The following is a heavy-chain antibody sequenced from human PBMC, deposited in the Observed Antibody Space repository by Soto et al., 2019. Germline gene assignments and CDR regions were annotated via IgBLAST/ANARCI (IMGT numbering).Heavy chain of an antibody. J-gene: IGHJ5*02. Sequence: SETLSLTCAVYGGSFSGYYWSWIRQPPGKGLEWIGEINHSGSTNYNPSLKSRVTISVDTSKNQFSLKLSSVTAADTAVYYCARGQTTVLTGDYDFWSGYFGWFDPWGQGTLVTVSS. CDR3: ARGQTTVLTGDYDFWSGYFGWFDP. CDR2: INHSGST. D-gene: IGHD3-3*01. CDR1: GGSFSGYY. V-gene: IGHV4-34*01.